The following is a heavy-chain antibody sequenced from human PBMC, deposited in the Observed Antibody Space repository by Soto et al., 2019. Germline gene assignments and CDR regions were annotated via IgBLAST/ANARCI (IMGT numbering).Heavy chain of an antibody. Sequence: GGSLRLSCAASGFTFSSYGMHWVRQAPGKGLEWVAVIWYDGSNKYYADSVKGRFTISRDNSKNTLYLQMNSLRAEDTAVYYCARERSDYGETHFDYWGQGTLVTVSS. J-gene: IGHJ4*02. V-gene: IGHV3-33*01. CDR2: IWYDGSNK. D-gene: IGHD4-17*01. CDR3: ARERSDYGETHFDY. CDR1: GFTFSSYG.